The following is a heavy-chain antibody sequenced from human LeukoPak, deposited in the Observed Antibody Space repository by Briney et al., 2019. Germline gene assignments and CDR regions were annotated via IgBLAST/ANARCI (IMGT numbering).Heavy chain of an antibody. V-gene: IGHV3-23*01. Sequence: GGSLRLSCAASGFTFRSYAMSWVRQAPGKGLEWVSGISDSGGGTYYADSVQGWFTISRDNSKNTLYLQMTSLRAEDTAIYYCAKDRGGGPTNFDYWGQGTRVTVSA. CDR1: GFTFRSYA. CDR2: ISDSGGGT. D-gene: IGHD1/OR15-1a*01. CDR3: AKDRGGGPTNFDY. J-gene: IGHJ4*02.